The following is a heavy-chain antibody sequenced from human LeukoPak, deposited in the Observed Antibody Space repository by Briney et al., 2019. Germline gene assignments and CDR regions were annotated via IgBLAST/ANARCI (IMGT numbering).Heavy chain of an antibody. CDR2: INSDGSGT. CDR1: GFTFSSYW. Sequence: GGSLRLSCAASGFTFSSYWMHWVRQAPGKGLVWVSRINSDGSGTSYADSVQGRFTISRDNAKNTLYLQMNSLRAEDTAVYYCARGPSIMITFGGVIAAELDYWGQGTLVTVSS. V-gene: IGHV3-74*01. D-gene: IGHD3-16*02. CDR3: ARGPSIMITFGGVIAAELDY. J-gene: IGHJ4*02.